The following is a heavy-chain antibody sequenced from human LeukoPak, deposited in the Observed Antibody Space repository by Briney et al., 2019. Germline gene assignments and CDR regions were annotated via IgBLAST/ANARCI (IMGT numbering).Heavy chain of an antibody. Sequence: GGSLRLSCAASGFTFSSYEMNWVRQAPGKGLEWISYISTSGSTIYYADSVKGRFTVSRDNAKNPLYLQMNSLRAEDTAVYYCARSGGYYDYWGQGTLVSVSS. J-gene: IGHJ4*02. CDR1: GFTFSSYE. D-gene: IGHD4-23*01. CDR3: ARSGGYYDY. V-gene: IGHV3-48*03. CDR2: ISTSGSTI.